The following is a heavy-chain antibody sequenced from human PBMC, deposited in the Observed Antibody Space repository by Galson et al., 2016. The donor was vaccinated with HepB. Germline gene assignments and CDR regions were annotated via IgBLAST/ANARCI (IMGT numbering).Heavy chain of an antibody. CDR3: AKMTLGDFGAEGWFDP. J-gene: IGHJ5*02. CDR1: GDSIDTTDW. D-gene: IGHD2-21*02. Sequence: ETLSLTCAVSGDSIDTTDWWSWVRQPPGKGLEWIGEIYHSGDTHYNPSLRSRVTISLDKSKNQFSLSLTSVTAADTAVYYCAKMTLGDFGAEGWFDPWGQGTLVIVSS. CDR2: IYHSGDT. V-gene: IGHV4-4*02.